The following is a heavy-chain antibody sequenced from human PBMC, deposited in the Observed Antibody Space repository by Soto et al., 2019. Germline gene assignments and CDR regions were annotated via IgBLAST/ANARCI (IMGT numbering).Heavy chain of an antibody. D-gene: IGHD1-26*01. Sequence: PGGSLRLSCAASETIFNGFGMHWVRQAPGKGLEWVAVIRYDGSDIHYADSVKGRFTISRDNSKNTLYLQMDSLRGEDTAVYYCARDGVGATAYFGYFDYWGQGALVTVSS. CDR1: ETIFNGFG. CDR2: IRYDGSDI. CDR3: ARDGVGATAYFGYFDY. V-gene: IGHV3-33*01. J-gene: IGHJ4*02.